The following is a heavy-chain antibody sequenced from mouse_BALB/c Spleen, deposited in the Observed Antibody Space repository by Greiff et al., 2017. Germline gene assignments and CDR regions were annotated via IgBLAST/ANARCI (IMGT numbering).Heavy chain of an antibody. CDR3: ARFITTAAIYAMDY. CDR2: ISYSGST. Sequence: EVKLQESGPSLVKPSQTLSLTCSVTGDSITSGYWNWIRKFPGNKLEYMGYISYSGSTYYNPSLKSRISITRDTSKNQYYLQLNSVTTEDTATYYCARFITTAAIYAMDYWGQGTSVTVSS. V-gene: IGHV3-8*02. J-gene: IGHJ4*01. D-gene: IGHD1-2*01. CDR1: GDSITSGY.